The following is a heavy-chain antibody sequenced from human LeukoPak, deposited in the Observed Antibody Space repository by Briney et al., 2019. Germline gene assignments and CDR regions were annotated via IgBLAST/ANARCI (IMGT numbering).Heavy chain of an antibody. V-gene: IGHV3-21*01. J-gene: IGHJ4*02. Sequence: GGSLRLSCAASGFTFSSYSMNWVRQAPGKGLEWVPSISSSSSYIYYADSVKGRFTISRDNAKNSLYLQMNSLRAEDTAVYYCAREKRYYGSGSSDVDYWGQGTLVTVSS. D-gene: IGHD3-10*01. CDR2: ISSSSSYI. CDR3: AREKRYYGSGSSDVDY. CDR1: GFTFSSYS.